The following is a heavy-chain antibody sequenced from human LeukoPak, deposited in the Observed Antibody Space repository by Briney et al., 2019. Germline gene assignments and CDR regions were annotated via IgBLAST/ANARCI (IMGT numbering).Heavy chain of an antibody. J-gene: IGHJ4*02. V-gene: IGHV3-53*01. D-gene: IGHD3-3*01. CDR1: GFTVGTKY. CDR2: IYSGGST. CDR3: AATYDFWSGYYPP. Sequence: GGSLRLSCAASGFTVGTKYMNWVRQAPGKGLEWVSVIYSGGSTYYADSVKGRFTISRDNSKNTLYLQMNSLRAEDTAVYYCAATYDFWSGYYPPWGQGTLVTVSS.